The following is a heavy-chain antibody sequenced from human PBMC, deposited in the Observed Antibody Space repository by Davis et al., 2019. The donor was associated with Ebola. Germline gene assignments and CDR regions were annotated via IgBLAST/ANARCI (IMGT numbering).Heavy chain of an antibody. Sequence: GESLKISCAASGFTFSSYAMSWVRQAPGKGLEWVSSISSSSSYIYYADSVKGRFTISRDNAKNSLYLQMNSLRAEDTAVYYCARPLLGYYDSSGYYSEAEYFQHWGQGTLVTVSS. CDR3: ARPLLGYYDSSGYYSEAEYFQH. J-gene: IGHJ1*01. CDR2: ISSSSSYI. D-gene: IGHD3-22*01. CDR1: GFTFSSYA. V-gene: IGHV3-21*01.